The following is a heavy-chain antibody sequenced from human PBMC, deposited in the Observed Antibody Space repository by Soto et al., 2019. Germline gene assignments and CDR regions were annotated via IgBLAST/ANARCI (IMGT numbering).Heavy chain of an antibody. CDR1: VFTFSSYA. CDR2: ISGSGGST. CDR3: AKDIVAMIYASSWNNWFEP. V-gene: IGHV3-23*01. D-gene: IGHD5-12*01. J-gene: IGHJ5*02. Sequence: VGSLRLSCASSVFTFSSYAMSWVRHSPGKWLEWVSAISGSGGSTYYADSVKGRFTISRDNSKNTLYLQMNSLRAEDTAVYYCAKDIVAMIYASSWNNWFEPWGQGTLVNVSS.